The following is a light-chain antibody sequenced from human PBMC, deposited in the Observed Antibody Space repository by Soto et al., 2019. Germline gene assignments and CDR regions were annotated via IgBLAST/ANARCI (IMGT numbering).Light chain of an antibody. J-gene: IGLJ2*01. CDR2: DVS. CDR3: CSYAGSYPYVV. Sequence: QSALTQPRAVSGSPGQSVTISCTGTSSDVGGYNYVSWYQQHPGNAPKLMIYDVSKRPSGVPDRFSGSKSGNTASLTISGLQADDEADYYCCSYAGSYPYVVFGGWTKLTVL. V-gene: IGLV2-11*01. CDR1: SSDVGGYNY.